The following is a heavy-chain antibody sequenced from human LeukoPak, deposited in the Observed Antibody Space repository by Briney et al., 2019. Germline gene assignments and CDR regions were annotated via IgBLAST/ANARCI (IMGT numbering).Heavy chain of an antibody. J-gene: IGHJ3*02. D-gene: IGHD5-12*01. V-gene: IGHV3-15*07. Sequence: GGSLRLSCAASGFTFSNTWMNWVRQAPGEGLEWVGRIKSEIDGGATDYAAPVQGRFTISRDDSQATLYLQMNSLKTEDTAVYYCTTGGSVIVAGTRAFDIWGQGTMVTVSS. CDR3: TTGGSVIVAGTRAFDI. CDR2: IKSEIDGGAT. CDR1: GFTFSNTW.